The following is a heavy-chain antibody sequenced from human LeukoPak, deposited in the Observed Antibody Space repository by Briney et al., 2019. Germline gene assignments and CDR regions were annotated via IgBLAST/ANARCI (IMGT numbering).Heavy chain of an antibody. CDR3: ASVSIAVAGTGFDY. CDR2: IYYSGST. Sequence: PSETLSLTCTVSGGSISSSSYYWGWIRQPPGKGLEWIGSIYYSGSTYYNPSLKSRVTISVDTSKNQFPLKLSSVTAADTAVYYCASVSIAVAGTGFDYWGQGTLVTVSS. D-gene: IGHD6-19*01. V-gene: IGHV4-39*01. CDR1: GGSISSSSYY. J-gene: IGHJ4*02.